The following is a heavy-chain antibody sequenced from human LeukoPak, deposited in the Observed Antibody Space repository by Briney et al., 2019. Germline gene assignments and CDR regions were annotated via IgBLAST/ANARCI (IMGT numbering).Heavy chain of an antibody. CDR3: ARRGYYESSGQFYFDY. J-gene: IGHJ4*02. Sequence: SETLSLTCTVSGGSISSGPYYWSWIRQPAGKGLEWIGRIYSSGRTNYNPSLKSRVTISVDTSKNQFSLKLSSVTAADTAIYYCARRGYYESSGQFYFDYWGQGTLVTVSS. CDR2: IYSSGRT. D-gene: IGHD3-22*01. CDR1: GGSISSGPYY. V-gene: IGHV4-61*02.